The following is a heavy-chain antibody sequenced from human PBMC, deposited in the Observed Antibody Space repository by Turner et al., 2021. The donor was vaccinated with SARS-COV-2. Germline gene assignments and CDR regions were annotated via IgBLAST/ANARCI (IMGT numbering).Heavy chain of an antibody. CDR2: ISYDGSNK. J-gene: IGHJ4*02. V-gene: IGHV3-30*03. Sequence: QVQLVESGGGVVQPGRSLRLSCAASGFTFSSYGMHWVRQAPGKGLEWVAVISYDGSNKYYADSVKGRFTISRDNSKNTLYLQMNSLRAEDTAVYYCAGAYDYLYKWGQGTLVTVSS. D-gene: IGHD3-16*01. CDR1: GFTFSSYG. CDR3: AGAYDYLYK.